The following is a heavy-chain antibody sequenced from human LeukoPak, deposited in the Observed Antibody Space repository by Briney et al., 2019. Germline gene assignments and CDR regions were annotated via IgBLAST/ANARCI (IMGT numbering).Heavy chain of an antibody. CDR3: ARGPYDYVWGSYRHNPFDY. CDR1: GGSISSYY. Sequence: PSETLSLTCTVSGGSISSYYWSWIRQPPGKGLEWIGYIYYSGSTYYNPSLKSRVTISVDTSKNQFSLKLSSVTAADTAVYYCARGPYDYVWGSYRHNPFDYWGQGTLVTVSS. CDR2: IYYSGST. D-gene: IGHD3-16*02. V-gene: IGHV4-59*12. J-gene: IGHJ4*02.